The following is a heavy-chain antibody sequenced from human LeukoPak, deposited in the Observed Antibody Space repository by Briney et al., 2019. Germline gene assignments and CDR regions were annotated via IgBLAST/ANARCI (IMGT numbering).Heavy chain of an antibody. Sequence: GGSLRLSCAASGFTFSYYGIHWVRQAPGKGLEWVAIISFDGSNEYYADSVKGRFTISRDNSKNTMYLQMNSLRAEDTAICYCAKDRGFSISSYFYYGMDVWGQGTTVTVAS. CDR2: ISFDGSNE. D-gene: IGHD2-21*01. CDR3: AKDRGFSISSYFYYGMDV. J-gene: IGHJ6*02. CDR1: GFTFSYYG. V-gene: IGHV3-30*18.